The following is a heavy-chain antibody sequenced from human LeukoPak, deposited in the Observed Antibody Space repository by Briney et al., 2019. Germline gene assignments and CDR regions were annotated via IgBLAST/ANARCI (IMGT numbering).Heavy chain of an antibody. D-gene: IGHD2-21*02. CDR1: GGSISSGYYY. Sequence: SETLSLTCTVSGGSISSGYYYWIWIRQHPGKGLEWIGYIFYSGNTYYNPSLKSRVTISADSSKNQFSLKVNSVTAADTAVYYCARVIFSGTDTAIATAYFDNWGQGTLVTVSS. V-gene: IGHV4-31*03. J-gene: IGHJ4*02. CDR2: IFYSGNT. CDR3: ARVIFSGTDTAIATAYFDN.